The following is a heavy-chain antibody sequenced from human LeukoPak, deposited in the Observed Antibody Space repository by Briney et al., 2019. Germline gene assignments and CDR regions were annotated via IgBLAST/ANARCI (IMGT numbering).Heavy chain of an antibody. J-gene: IGHJ6*03. CDR3: ARDRHGDPKNYYYYYYMDV. V-gene: IGHV3-64*01. D-gene: IGHD4-17*01. Sequence: GRSLRLSCVASGFTFSNYAMHWVRQAPGKGLEYVSSIARNGGWTYYVNSVKDRFTISRDNSKNTLYLQMGSLRAEDTAVYYCARDRHGDPKNYYYYYYMDVWGKGTTVTVSS. CDR1: GFTFSNYA. CDR2: IARNGGWT.